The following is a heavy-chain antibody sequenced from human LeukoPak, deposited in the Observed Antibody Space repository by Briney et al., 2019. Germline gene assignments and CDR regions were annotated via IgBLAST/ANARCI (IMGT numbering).Heavy chain of an antibody. CDR1: GGFISSYY. CDR3: ARLRDFWSGYYPYAFDI. CDR2: IYTSGST. J-gene: IGHJ3*02. V-gene: IGHV4-4*09. Sequence: SETLSLTCTVSGGFISSYYWSWIRQPPGKGLGWIGYIYTSGSTNYNPSLKSRVTISVDTSKNPFSLKLSSVTAADTAVYYCARLRDFWSGYYPYAFDIWGQGTMVTVSS. D-gene: IGHD3-3*01.